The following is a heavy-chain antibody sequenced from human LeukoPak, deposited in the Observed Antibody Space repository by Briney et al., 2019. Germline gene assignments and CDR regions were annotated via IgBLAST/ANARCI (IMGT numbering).Heavy chain of an antibody. Sequence: GGSLRLSCAASGFTFSSYWMSWVRQAPGKGLEWVANIKQDGSEKYYVDSVKGRFTISRDNAKNSLYLQMDSLRAEGTAVYYCARDRSSDGWIDYWCQGTLVTVSS. V-gene: IGHV3-7*01. CDR1: GFTFSSYW. CDR3: ARDRSSDGWIDY. D-gene: IGHD5-24*01. J-gene: IGHJ4*02. CDR2: IKQDGSEK.